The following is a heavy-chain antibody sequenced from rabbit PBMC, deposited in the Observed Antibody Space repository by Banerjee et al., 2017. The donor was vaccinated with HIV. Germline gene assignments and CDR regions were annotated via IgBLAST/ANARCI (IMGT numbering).Heavy chain of an antibody. V-gene: IGHV1S40*01. Sequence: QSLEESGGDLVQPEGSLALTCKASGFTISSSYYMCWVRQAPGKGLEWIGIIYGGSSGITNYANSVKGRFTISKTSSTTVTLQMTSLTAADTATYFCARYYGYSYGYGGYGLWGPGTLVTVS. J-gene: IGHJ4*01. CDR2: IYGGSSGIT. CDR1: GFTISSSYY. CDR3: ARYYGYSYGYGGYGL. D-gene: IGHD6-1*01.